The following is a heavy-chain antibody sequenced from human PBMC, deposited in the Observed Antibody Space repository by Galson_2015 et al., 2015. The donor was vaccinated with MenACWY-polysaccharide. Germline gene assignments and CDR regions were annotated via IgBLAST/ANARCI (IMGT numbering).Heavy chain of an antibody. CDR3: ASLLGEAPAQTGAFDI. V-gene: IGHV1-69*02. J-gene: IGHJ3*02. D-gene: IGHD3-16*01. CDR2: IIPGLDKP. CDR1: GGSFSTLS. Sequence: SCKAFGGSFSTLSFNWVRQAPGPGLEWMGRIIPGLDKPNYAQKFQGRATIIADKSTGTAYMELSSLRSDDTAVYYCASLLGEAPAQTGAFDIWGQGALVTVSS.